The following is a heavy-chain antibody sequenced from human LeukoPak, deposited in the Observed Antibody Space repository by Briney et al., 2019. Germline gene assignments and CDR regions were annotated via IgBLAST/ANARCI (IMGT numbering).Heavy chain of an antibody. J-gene: IGHJ5*02. Sequence: PGGSLRLSCAASGFTFNSYAMSWVRQAPGKGLEWVSAVSASGGTTYYADSVKGRFTISRYNSENTVYLQMNSLRVEDTALYYCATMPREYCGSNSCPNWLDAWGQGTLVTVSS. V-gene: IGHV3-23*01. CDR3: ATMPREYCGSNSCPNWLDA. CDR1: GFTFNSYA. CDR2: VSASGGTT. D-gene: IGHD2-21*01.